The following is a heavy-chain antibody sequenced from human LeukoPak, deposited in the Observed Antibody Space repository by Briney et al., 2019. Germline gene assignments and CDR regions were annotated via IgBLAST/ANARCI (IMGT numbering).Heavy chain of an antibody. D-gene: IGHD2-15*01. CDR1: GFTFCSYA. J-gene: IGHJ4*02. CDR2: ISYDGSNK. V-gene: IGHV3-30*04. Sequence: GRSLRLSCAASGFTFCSYAMHWVRQAPGKGLEWVAVISYDGSNKYYADSVKGRFTISRDNSKNTLYLQMNSLRAEDTAVYYCATGIGYCSGGSCRDYFDYWGQGTLVTVSS. CDR3: ATGIGYCSGGSCRDYFDY.